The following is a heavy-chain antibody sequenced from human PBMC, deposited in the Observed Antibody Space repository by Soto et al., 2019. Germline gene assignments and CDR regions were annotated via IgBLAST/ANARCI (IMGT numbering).Heavy chain of an antibody. V-gene: IGHV1-2*02. CDR2: INPNSGGT. CDR1: GYTFTGCY. Sequence: ASVKVSCKASGYTFTGCYMHWVRQAPGQGLEWMGWINPNSGGTNYAQKFQGRVTMTRDTSISTAYMELSRLRSDDTAVYYCARFTGEGYYFDYWGQGTLVTVSS. J-gene: IGHJ4*02. CDR3: ARFTGEGYYFDY. D-gene: IGHD3-10*01.